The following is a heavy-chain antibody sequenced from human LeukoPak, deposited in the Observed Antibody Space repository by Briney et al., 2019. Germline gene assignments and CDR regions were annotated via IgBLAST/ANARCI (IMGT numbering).Heavy chain of an antibody. CDR1: GYTFTNYA. Sequence: GASVKVFCKASGYTFTNYAIGWVRQAPGQGLEWMGWISTYNGNTNYAQKLQGRVTMTTDTPTNIAYMELRSLRSDDTAVYYCARVMTSVITAHAFEIWGQGTMVTVS. V-gene: IGHV1-18*01. CDR2: ISTYNGNT. CDR3: ARVMTSVITAHAFEI. J-gene: IGHJ3*02. D-gene: IGHD4-23*01.